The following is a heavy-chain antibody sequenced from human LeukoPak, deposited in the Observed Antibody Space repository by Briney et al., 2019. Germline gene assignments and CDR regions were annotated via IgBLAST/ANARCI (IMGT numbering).Heavy chain of an antibody. CDR3: ARGRSV. CDR2: INHSGST. J-gene: IGHJ4*02. Sequence: TASETLSLTCAVYGGPFSGYYWSWIRQPPGKGREWIGEINHSGSTNYNPSLKSRLTISVDTSKNQFSLKLSSVSAADTAVYYCARGRSVWGQGNLVTVSS. CDR1: GGPFSGYY. V-gene: IGHV4-34*01.